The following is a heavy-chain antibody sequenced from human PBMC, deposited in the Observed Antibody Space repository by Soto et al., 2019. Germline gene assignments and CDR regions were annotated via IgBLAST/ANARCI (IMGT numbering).Heavy chain of an antibody. CDR3: ARGIAAAGKYYYYYYGMDV. D-gene: IGHD6-13*01. CDR1: GGTFSSYA. V-gene: IGHV1-69*06. CDR2: IIPIFGTA. Sequence: QVQLVQSGAEVKKPGSSVKVSCKASGGTFSSYAISWVRQAPGQGLEWKGGIIPIFGTANYAQKFQGRVTITADKSTSTDYMELSSLRSEDTAVYYCARGIAAAGKYYYYYYGMDVWGQGTTVTVSS. J-gene: IGHJ6*02.